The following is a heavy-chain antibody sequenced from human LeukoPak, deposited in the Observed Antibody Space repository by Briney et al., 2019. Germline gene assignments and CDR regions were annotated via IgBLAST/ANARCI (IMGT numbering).Heavy chain of an antibody. D-gene: IGHD2-21*02. CDR2: ISGSGGRT. Sequence: GGALRLSCAASGFTFSSYAMSWVRQAPGKGLEWVSTISGSGGRTYYADSVKGRFTISSDNSKNTLYLQMNSLRAEDTAVYYCAKDGPHCGGDCYSDYWGQGTLVTVSS. V-gene: IGHV3-23*01. CDR1: GFTFSSYA. J-gene: IGHJ4*02. CDR3: AKDGPHCGGDCYSDY.